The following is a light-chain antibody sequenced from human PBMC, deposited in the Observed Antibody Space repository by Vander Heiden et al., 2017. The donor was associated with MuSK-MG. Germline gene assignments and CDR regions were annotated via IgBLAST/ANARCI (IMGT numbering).Light chain of an antibody. Sequence: DIHMTQSPSSLSASIGDRVSFTCQASQDISNHLNWYQHKPGKAPRLLIYDASNLETGVPSRFSGSASETDFTFIISSLQPEDVATYFCQQYYNLPLTFGGGTKVEIK. V-gene: IGKV1-33*01. J-gene: IGKJ4*01. CDR2: DAS. CDR3: QQYYNLPLT. CDR1: QDISNH.